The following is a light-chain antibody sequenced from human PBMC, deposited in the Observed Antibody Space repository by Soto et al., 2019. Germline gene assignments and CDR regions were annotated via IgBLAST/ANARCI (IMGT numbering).Light chain of an antibody. CDR2: EDS. CDR3: CSYAGSSTYV. Sequence: QSALTQPASVSGSPGQSITISCTGTSSDVGRYNLVSWYQQHPGKAPKLIIHEDSKRSSGLSNRFSGSKSGNTASLTISGLQAEDEADHYCCSYAGSSTYVFGTGTKVTVL. V-gene: IGLV2-23*01. CDR1: SSDVGRYNL. J-gene: IGLJ1*01.